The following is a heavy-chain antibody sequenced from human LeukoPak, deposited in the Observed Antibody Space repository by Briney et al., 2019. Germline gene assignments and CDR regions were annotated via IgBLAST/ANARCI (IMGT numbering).Heavy chain of an antibody. V-gene: IGHV5-51*01. CDR1: GYSFTSYW. J-gene: IGHJ4*02. Sequence: GESLKISGKGPGYSFTSYWIGWVRQMPGKGLEWMGIIYPGDSDTRYSPSFQGQVTISADKSISTAYLQWSSLKASDTAMYYSARRSNWYFHYWGQGTLVTVSS. CDR2: IYPGDSDT. D-gene: IGHD1-20*01. CDR3: ARRSNWYFHY.